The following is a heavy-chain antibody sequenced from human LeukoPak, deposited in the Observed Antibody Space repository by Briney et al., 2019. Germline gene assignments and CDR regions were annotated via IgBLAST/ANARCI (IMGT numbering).Heavy chain of an antibody. Sequence: GASVKVSCKASGYTFTSYGISWVRQAPGQGLEWMGWISAYNGNTNYAQKLQGRVTMTTDTSTSTSYMELRSLRSDDTAVYYCAKDPHPYGDSVGGYHFDYWGQGTLVTVSS. D-gene: IGHD4-17*01. J-gene: IGHJ4*02. V-gene: IGHV1-18*01. CDR3: AKDPHPYGDSVGGYHFDY. CDR1: GYTFTSYG. CDR2: ISAYNGNT.